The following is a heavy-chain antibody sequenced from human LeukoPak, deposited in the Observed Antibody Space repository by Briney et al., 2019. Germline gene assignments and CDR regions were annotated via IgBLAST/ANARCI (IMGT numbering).Heavy chain of an antibody. CDR1: GFTVSNNY. Sequence: GGSLRLSCAASGFTVSNNYMSWVRQAPGKGLEWVSVIYSGDNTYYVESVKGRFTISRDNSKNTLSLQMNRLRAEDTAVYYCAGRRVLDASFDYWGQGTLVTVSS. D-gene: IGHD3-16*01. CDR2: IYSGDNT. V-gene: IGHV3-66*02. J-gene: IGHJ4*02. CDR3: AGRRVLDASFDY.